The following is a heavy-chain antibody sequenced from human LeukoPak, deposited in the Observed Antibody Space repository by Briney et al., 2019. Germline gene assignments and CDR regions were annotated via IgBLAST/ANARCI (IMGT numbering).Heavy chain of an antibody. Sequence: ASVKVSCKASGYTFTSYDINWVRQATGQGLEWMGWMNPNSGNTGYAQKFQGRVTITRNTSISTAYMELSSLRSEDTAVYYCARLVAPSSGWWYYYYMDVWGKGTTVTVSS. V-gene: IGHV1-8*03. CDR2: MNPNSGNT. J-gene: IGHJ6*03. D-gene: IGHD6-19*01. CDR1: GYTFTSYD. CDR3: ARLVAPSSGWWYYYYMDV.